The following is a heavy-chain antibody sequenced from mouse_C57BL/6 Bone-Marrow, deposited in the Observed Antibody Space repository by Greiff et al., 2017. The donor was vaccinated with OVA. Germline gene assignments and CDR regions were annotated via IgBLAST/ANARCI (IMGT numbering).Heavy chain of an antibody. Sequence: QVQLKESGAELVKPGASVKISCKASGYAFSSYWMNWVKQRPGKGLEWIGQIYPGDGDTNYNGKFKGKATLTADKSSSTAYMQLSSLTSEDSAVYFCARGSVAWFAYWGQGTLVTVSA. CDR2: IYPGDGDT. CDR1: GYAFSSYW. J-gene: IGHJ3*01. V-gene: IGHV1-80*01. CDR3: ARGSVAWFAY.